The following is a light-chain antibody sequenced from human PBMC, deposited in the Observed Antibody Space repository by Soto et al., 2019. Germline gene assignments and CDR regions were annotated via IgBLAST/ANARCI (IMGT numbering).Light chain of an antibody. Sequence: QSVLTQPPSVSGSPGQSVTISCTAASSDLVNYNRVSWYQQPPGTAPKLIIFEVTNRPSGVPDRFSESKSGNTASLTISGLQAEDEAYYYCSSYTSITTVFCGRNKLTVL. V-gene: IGLV2-18*02. CDR1: SSDLVNYNR. CDR3: SSYTSITTV. CDR2: EVT. J-gene: IGLJ2*01.